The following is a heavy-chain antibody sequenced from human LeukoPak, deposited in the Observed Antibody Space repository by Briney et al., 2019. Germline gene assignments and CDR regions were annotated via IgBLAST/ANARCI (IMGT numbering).Heavy chain of an antibody. J-gene: IGHJ4*02. V-gene: IGHV1-69*13. CDR2: IIPIFGTA. D-gene: IGHD6-25*01. CDR3: AREGTPGIAARETDY. Sequence: ASVKVSCKAFGGTFSRYAISWVRQAPGHGLEWMGGIIPIFGTANYAQKFQGRVTITADESTSTAYMELSSLRSEDTAVYYCAREGTPGIAARETDYWGQGTLVTVSS. CDR1: GGTFSRYA.